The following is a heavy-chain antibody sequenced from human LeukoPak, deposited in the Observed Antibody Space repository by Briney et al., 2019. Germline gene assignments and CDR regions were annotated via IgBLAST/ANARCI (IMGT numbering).Heavy chain of an antibody. CDR2: ISSSSSYI. J-gene: IGHJ4*02. CDR3: ASHTGRYYYGSGSYYFDY. D-gene: IGHD3-10*01. CDR1: GFTFSSYS. V-gene: IGHV3-21*01. Sequence: KPGGSLRLSCAASGFTFSSYSMTWVRQAPGKGLEWVSSISSSSSYIYYADSVKGRFTISRDNAKNSLYLQMNSLRAEDTAVYYCASHTGRYYYGSGSYYFDYWGQGTLVTVSS.